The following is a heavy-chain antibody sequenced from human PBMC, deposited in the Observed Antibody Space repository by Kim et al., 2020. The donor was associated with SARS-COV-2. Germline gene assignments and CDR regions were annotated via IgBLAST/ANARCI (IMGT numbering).Heavy chain of an antibody. CDR2: INAGNGNT. J-gene: IGHJ5*02. Sequence: ASVKVSCKASGYTFTSYAMHWVRQAPGQRLEWMGWINAGNGNTKYSQKFQGRVTITRDTSASTAYMELSSLRSEDTAVYYCARGETVLLWFGELWRNWFDPWGQGTLVTVSS. CDR1: GYTFTSYA. D-gene: IGHD3-10*01. CDR3: ARGETVLLWFGELWRNWFDP. V-gene: IGHV1-3*01.